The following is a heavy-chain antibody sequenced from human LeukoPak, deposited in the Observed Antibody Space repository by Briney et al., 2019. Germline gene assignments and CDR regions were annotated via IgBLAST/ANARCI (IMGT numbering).Heavy chain of an antibody. J-gene: IGHJ3*02. CDR3: ARVGCSGGSCYYRPDAFDI. D-gene: IGHD2-15*01. V-gene: IGHV4-34*01. CDR1: GWSFSGYY. CDR2: INHSGST. Sequence: SETLSLTCAVYGWSFSGYYWSWIRQPPGKGLEWIGEINHSGSTNYNPSLKSRVTISVDTSKNPFSLKLSSVTAADTAVYYFARVGCSGGSCYYRPDAFDIWGQGTMVTVSS.